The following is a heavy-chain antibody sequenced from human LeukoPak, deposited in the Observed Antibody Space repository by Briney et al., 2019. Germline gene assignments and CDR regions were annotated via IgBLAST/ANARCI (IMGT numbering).Heavy chain of an antibody. CDR2: IRSKANSYAT. J-gene: IGHJ3*02. D-gene: IGHD6-19*01. Sequence: GGSLRLSCAASGFTFSGSAMHGVRQASGKGLEWVGRIRSKANSYATAYAASAKGRFTISRDDSKNTAYLQMNSLKTEDTAVYYCTRRGSSGSSDAFDIWGQGTMVTVSS. CDR1: GFTFSGSA. CDR3: TRRGSSGSSDAFDI. V-gene: IGHV3-73*01.